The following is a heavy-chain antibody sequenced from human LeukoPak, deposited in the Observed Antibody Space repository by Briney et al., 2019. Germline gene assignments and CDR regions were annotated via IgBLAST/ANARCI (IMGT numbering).Heavy chain of an antibody. V-gene: IGHV4-38-2*02. CDR3: ARDQGDVDTAIGIDY. CDR2: IYHSGST. J-gene: IGHJ4*02. CDR1: GYSISSGYY. D-gene: IGHD5-18*01. Sequence: PSETLSLTCTVSGYSISSGYYWGWIRQPPGKGLEWIGSIYHSGSTYYNPSLKSRVTISVDTSKDQFSLKLSSVTAADTAVYYCARDQGDVDTAIGIDYWGQGTLVTVSS.